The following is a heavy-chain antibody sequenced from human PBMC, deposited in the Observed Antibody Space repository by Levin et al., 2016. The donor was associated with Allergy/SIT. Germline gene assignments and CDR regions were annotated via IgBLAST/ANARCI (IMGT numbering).Heavy chain of an antibody. J-gene: IGHJ5*02. CDR1: GGSISSYY. CDR3: ARGRRGNWNSHSWWFDP. Sequence: SETLSLTCTVSGGSISSYYWSWIRQPPGKGLEWIGEISHTGSANYNPSLRSRVTISVDTSKNQFSLKLTSLTAADTAVYYCARGRRGNWNSHSWWFDPWGQGTLVTVSS. CDR2: ISHTGSA. V-gene: IGHV4-34*01. D-gene: IGHD1-7*01.